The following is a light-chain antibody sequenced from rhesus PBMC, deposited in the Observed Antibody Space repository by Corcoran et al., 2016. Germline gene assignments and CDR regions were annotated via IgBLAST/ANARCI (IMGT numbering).Light chain of an antibody. J-gene: IGKJ2*01. CDR3: LHYSSSPYS. V-gene: IGKV1-22*01. CDR2: KAY. Sequence: DIQMTQSPSSLSASVGDTVTITCQASQGISSCLAWDQQKPGKAPKRLINKAYSLQSGVPSRFSDSESGTDSTLTIISLQPEDVATYDCLHYSSSPYSFGQGTKVEIK. CDR1: QGISSC.